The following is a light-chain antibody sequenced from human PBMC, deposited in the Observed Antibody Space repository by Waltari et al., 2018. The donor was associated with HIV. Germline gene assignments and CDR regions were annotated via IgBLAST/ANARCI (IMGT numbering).Light chain of an antibody. J-gene: IGLJ2*01. CDR3: ATLDDSLNGPV. V-gene: IGLV1-44*01. CDR2: CNN. CDR1: SSNIGANA. Sequence: QSVLTQPPSVSGTPGQRVTISCSGSSSNIGANAVSWYQQFPGTAPKLLIYCNNQRPSGVPDRLSGSKSGTSASLAISGLQSEDEADYYCATLDDSLNGPVFGGGTKVTVL.